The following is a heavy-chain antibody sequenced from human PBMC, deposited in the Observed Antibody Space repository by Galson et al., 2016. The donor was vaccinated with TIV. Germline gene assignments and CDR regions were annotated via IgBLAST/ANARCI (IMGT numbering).Heavy chain of an antibody. V-gene: IGHV3-66*02. J-gene: IGHJ6*02. CDR3: ARDRVVDATYYYYYYGMDV. CDR2: ISDGGNT. D-gene: IGHD2-15*01. Sequence: SLRLSCAASGLSVSINYMTWVRQAPGKGLERVSLISDGGNTYYPDSVKGRFTISRDNSKNTLYLQMNSLRVEDTAVYYCARDRVVDATYYYYYYGMDVWGQGTAVTVSS. CDR1: GLSVSINY.